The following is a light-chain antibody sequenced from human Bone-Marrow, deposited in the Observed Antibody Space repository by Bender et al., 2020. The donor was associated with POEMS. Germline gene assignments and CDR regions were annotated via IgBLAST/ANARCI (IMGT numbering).Light chain of an antibody. J-gene: IGLJ3*02. CDR1: SSDVGTFNF. CDR3: ISYTTSSTWV. Sequence: QSALTQPASVSGSPGQSITISCTGTSSDVGTFNFVSWYQQHPERAPRLLIYDVTNRPSGVSDRFSGSKSGNTASLTISGLQAEDEADYSCISYTTSSTWVFGTGTKLTVL. CDR2: DVT. V-gene: IGLV2-14*03.